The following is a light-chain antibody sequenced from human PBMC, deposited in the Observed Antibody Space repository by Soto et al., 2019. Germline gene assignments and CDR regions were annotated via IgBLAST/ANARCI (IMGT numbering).Light chain of an antibody. CDR1: QTVNGW. CDR3: QQYDSYGLT. CDR2: DGS. J-gene: IGKJ4*01. V-gene: IGKV1-5*01. Sequence: DIQMTQSPSTLSASIGDRVTITCRASQTVNGWLAWYQQKPGKAPKLLIYDGSHLESGVPSRFSGSESGSEFTLTISSLQADDFATYYCQQYDSYGLTFCGGTKVEIK.